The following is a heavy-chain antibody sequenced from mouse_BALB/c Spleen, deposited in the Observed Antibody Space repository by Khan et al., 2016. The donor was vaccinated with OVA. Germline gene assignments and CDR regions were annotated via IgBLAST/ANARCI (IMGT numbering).Heavy chain of an antibody. J-gene: IGHJ2*01. CDR3: ARLLMNVDY. CDR1: GYTLTSYW. D-gene: IGHD2-1*01. Sequence: QVQLQQPGAELVNPGASVNLSCKASGYTLTSYWMHWVKQRPGQGLEWIGEINPSNGRTNYNEKFKSKATLTVDKSSSTAYMQLSSPTSEDSAVYYFARLLMNVDYWGQGTTLTVSS. CDR2: INPSNGRT. V-gene: IGHV1S81*02.